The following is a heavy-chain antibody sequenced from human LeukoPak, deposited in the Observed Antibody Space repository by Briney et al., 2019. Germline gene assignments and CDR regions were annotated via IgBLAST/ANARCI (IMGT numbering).Heavy chain of an antibody. CDR2: INTNTGNP. CDR1: GYIFTNYA. Sequence: GASVKVSCKASGYIFTNYAINWVRQAPGQGLEWMGWINTNTGNPTYAQGFTGRFVSSLDTSVSTAYLQISSLQAEDTAVYYCAAGNWFDPWGQGTLVTVSS. J-gene: IGHJ5*02. CDR3: AAGNWFDP. D-gene: IGHD6-13*01. V-gene: IGHV7-4-1*02.